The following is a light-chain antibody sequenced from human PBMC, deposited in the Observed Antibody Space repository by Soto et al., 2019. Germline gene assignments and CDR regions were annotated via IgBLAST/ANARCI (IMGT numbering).Light chain of an antibody. CDR3: QQSCGTVTT. V-gene: IGKV1-39*01. CDR2: DAS. Sequence: DIQMTQSPSSLSASVGDIITITCRAGQSISSYFNWYQQKPGKAPKLLIYDASSLQSGVPSRFSGSGAGTDFTLTISSLQPEDFGTYYCQQSCGTVTTFRQGTKVEVK. J-gene: IGKJ1*01. CDR1: QSISSY.